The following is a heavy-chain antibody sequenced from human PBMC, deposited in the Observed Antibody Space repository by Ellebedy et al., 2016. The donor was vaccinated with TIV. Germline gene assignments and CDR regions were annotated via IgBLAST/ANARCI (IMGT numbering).Heavy chain of an antibody. V-gene: IGHV3-13*01. CDR1: GFSLTGSD. CDR3: ARGGPGGDNWFFGL. J-gene: IGHJ2*01. CDR2: SGAAGDT. Sequence: GESLKISCAASGFSLTGSDLHWVRLRRGTGLEWVAASGAAGDTYYPDSVRGRFTISRESAKNSFYLQMNSLTAGDTAVYYCARGGPGGDNWFFGLWGRGTQVTVSS. D-gene: IGHD3-10*01.